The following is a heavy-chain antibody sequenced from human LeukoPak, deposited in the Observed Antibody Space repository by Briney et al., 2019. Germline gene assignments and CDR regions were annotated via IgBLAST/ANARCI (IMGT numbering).Heavy chain of an antibody. D-gene: IGHD3-10*01. V-gene: IGHV1-69*06. Sequence: SVKVSFTSSGGTFSSYAISWVRQAPGQGLEWMGGIIPIFGTANYAQKFQGRVTITADKSTTTAYMALSSLRSEDTAVYYCARVGGSGSYYRNTYYYYYMDVWGKGTTVTVSS. CDR3: ARVGGSGSYYRNTYYYYYMDV. CDR2: IIPIFGTA. CDR1: GGTFSSYA. J-gene: IGHJ6*03.